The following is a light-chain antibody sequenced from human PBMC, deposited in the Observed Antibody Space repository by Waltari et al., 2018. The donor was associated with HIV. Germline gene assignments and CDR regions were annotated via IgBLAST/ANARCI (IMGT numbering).Light chain of an antibody. CDR1: ALPKQH. CDR3: QSADSGGFHWV. Sequence: SYELTQPPSVSVSPGQTATTTCSGDALPKQHAFWYQQRPGQTPLLLIYKDTERPSGIPERFSGSTSGATVTLTISGVQAEDEADYYCQSADSGGFHWVFGGGTKLTVL. V-gene: IGLV3-25*03. J-gene: IGLJ3*02. CDR2: KDT.